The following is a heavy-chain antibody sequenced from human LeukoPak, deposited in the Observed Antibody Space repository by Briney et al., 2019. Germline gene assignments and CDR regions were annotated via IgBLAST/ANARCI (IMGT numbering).Heavy chain of an antibody. D-gene: IGHD2-2*01. CDR2: IYYSGST. V-gene: IGHV4-39*01. CDR3: ARRCSSTTCYVYYYYGMDV. Sequence: PSETLSLTCTVSGGSISSSSYYWGWIRQPPGKGLEWIGSIYYSGSTYYNPSLKSRVTISVDTSKNQFSLKLSSVTAADTAVYYCARRCSSTTCYVYYYYGMDVWGQGTTVTVSS. J-gene: IGHJ6*02. CDR1: GGSISSSSYY.